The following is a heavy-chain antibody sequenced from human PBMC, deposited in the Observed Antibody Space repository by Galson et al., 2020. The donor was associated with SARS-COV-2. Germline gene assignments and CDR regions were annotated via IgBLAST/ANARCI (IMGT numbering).Heavy chain of an antibody. CDR2: ISYDGSNK. CDR3: ARDPGIQLPLGYYYYYMNV. CDR1: GFTFSSYA. V-gene: IGHV3-30*01. Sequence: GGSLRLSCAASGFTFSSYAMHWVRQAPGKGLEWVAVISYDGSNKYYADSVKGRFTISRDNSKNTLYLQMNSLRAEDTAVYYCARDPGIQLPLGYYYYYMNVWGKWTTVTVSS. D-gene: IGHD5-18*01. J-gene: IGHJ6*03.